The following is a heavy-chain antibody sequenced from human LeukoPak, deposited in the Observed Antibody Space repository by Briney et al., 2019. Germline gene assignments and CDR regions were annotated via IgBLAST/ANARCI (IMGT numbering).Heavy chain of an antibody. CDR3: ATGAMVRGLIITWLDY. V-gene: IGHV1-24*01. CDR2: FDPEDGET. D-gene: IGHD3-10*01. J-gene: IGHJ4*02. CDR1: GYTLTELS. Sequence: GASVKVSCKVSGYTLTELSMHWVRQAPGKGLEWMGGFDPEDGETIYAQKFQGRVTMTEDTSTDTAYMELSSLRSEDTAVYYCATGAMVRGLIITWLDYWGQGTLVTVSS.